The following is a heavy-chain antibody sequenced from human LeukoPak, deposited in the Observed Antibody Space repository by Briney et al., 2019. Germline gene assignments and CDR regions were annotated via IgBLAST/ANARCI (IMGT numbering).Heavy chain of an antibody. CDR1: GFTLSSYA. CDR3: AKALGELSFIIDY. D-gene: IGHD3-16*02. CDR2: ISGSGGST. V-gene: IGHV3-23*01. J-gene: IGHJ4*02. Sequence: GGSLRLSRAASGFTLSSYATSWVRQAPGKGLEWVSGISGSGGSTYYAGSVKGRFTISRDNSKNTLYLQMSSLRAEDTAVYYCAKALGELSFIIDYWGQGTLVTVSS.